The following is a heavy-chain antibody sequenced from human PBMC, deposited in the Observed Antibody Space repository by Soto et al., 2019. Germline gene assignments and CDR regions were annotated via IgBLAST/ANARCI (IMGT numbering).Heavy chain of an antibody. J-gene: IGHJ6*02. Sequence: ASVKVSCKASGYPFTGPYIYWVRQAPGQGLEWMGWINPSSGGTEFAVKFQGRVTVTRDTSIRPVFLELNSLTSDDTGVYFCARDFRTNSNGVDDWGQGTAVTVSS. V-gene: IGHV1-2*02. D-gene: IGHD4-4*01. CDR1: GYPFTGPY. CDR3: ARDFRTNSNGVDD. CDR2: INPSSGGT.